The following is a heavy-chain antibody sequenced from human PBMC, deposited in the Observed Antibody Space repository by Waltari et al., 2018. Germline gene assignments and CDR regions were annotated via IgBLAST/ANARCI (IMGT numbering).Heavy chain of an antibody. CDR3: ATDHHRDSGYDI. Sequence: QVQLVQSGAEVKQPGASVKVSCKFSGYTLSDLSMHWVRQAPGKGLEWMGGYDPEEGETVSAQIFQGRLSMTEDTSTDTAYMELSSLRSEDTAVYFCATDHHRDSGYDIWGQGTLVTVSS. CDR2: YDPEEGET. CDR1: GYTLSDLS. V-gene: IGHV1-24*01. J-gene: IGHJ4*02. D-gene: IGHD5-12*01.